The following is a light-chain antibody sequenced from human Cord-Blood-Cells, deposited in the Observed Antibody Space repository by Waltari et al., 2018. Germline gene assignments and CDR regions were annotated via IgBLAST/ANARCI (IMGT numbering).Light chain of an antibody. Sequence: EIVLAQSPGTLSLSPGERATLPCRASQSVSSTYLACYQQKPGQAPRLLIYGASSRATGIPDRFSGSGSGTDFTLTISRLEPEDFAVYYCQQYGSSPFTFGPGTKVDI. CDR3: QQYGSSPFT. V-gene: IGKV3-20*01. CDR1: QSVSSTY. J-gene: IGKJ3*01. CDR2: GAS.